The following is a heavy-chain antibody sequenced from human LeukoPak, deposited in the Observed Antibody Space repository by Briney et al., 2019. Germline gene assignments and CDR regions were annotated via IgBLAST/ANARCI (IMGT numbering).Heavy chain of an antibody. D-gene: IGHD2-21*02. Sequence: GGSLRLSCAASGFTFSSYGLHWVRQAPGKGLEWVAVIWYDGSDKYYADSVKGRFTISRDNSKNTLYLQMNSLRAEDTAVYYCARDASCGGDCYSLVGYYYYGMDVWGQGTTVTVSS. CDR2: IWYDGSDK. J-gene: IGHJ6*02. V-gene: IGHV3-33*01. CDR1: GFTFSSYG. CDR3: ARDASCGGDCYSLVGYYYYGMDV.